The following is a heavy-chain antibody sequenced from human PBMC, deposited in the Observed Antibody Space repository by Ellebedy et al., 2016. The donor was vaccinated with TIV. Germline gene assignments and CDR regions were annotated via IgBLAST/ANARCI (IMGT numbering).Heavy chain of an antibody. D-gene: IGHD1-26*01. CDR1: GGSISTYY. CDR3: ARSSGNYCLDY. J-gene: IGHJ4*02. CDR2: IYYTGST. Sequence: MPSETLSLTCSVSGGSISTYYWSWIRQPPGKGLEWIGYIYYTGSTNYNPSLKSRVTISVDTSKNQFSLKLSSVTAADTAVYYCARSSGNYCLDYWGQGTPVTVSS. V-gene: IGHV4-59*01.